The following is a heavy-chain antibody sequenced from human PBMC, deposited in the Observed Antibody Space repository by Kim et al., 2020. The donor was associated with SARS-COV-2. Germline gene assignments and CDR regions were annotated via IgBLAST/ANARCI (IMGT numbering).Heavy chain of an antibody. CDR2: IKEDGSRQ. CDR3: ARGLVVEPADKVYYYGM. V-gene: IGHV3-7*03. CDR1: DFTFSKSW. D-gene: IGHD2-15*01. Sequence: GGSLRLSCAASDFTFSKSWMSWVRQAPGKGLEWVANIKEDGSRQYYVDSVKGRFTISRDNAKNSLYLQMNSLRAEDTAVYYCARGLVVEPADKVYYYGM. J-gene: IGHJ6*01.